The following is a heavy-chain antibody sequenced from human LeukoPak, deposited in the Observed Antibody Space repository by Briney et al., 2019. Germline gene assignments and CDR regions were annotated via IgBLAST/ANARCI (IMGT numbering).Heavy chain of an antibody. Sequence: SETLSLTCAVYGGSFSGYYWSWIRRPPGKGLEWIGEINHSGSTNYNPSLKSRVTISVDTSKNQFSLKLSSVTAADTAVYYCARGHYGMDVWGQGTTVTVSS. CDR2: INHSGST. V-gene: IGHV4-34*01. CDR3: ARGHYGMDV. J-gene: IGHJ6*02. CDR1: GGSFSGYY.